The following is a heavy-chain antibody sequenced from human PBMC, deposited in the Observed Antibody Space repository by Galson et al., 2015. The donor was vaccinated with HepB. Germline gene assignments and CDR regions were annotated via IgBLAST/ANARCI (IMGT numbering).Heavy chain of an antibody. CDR1: GFTFSSYW. D-gene: IGHD5-12*01. Sequence: SLRLSCAASGFTFSSYWMHWVRQAPGKGLVWVSRINSDGSSTSYADSVKGRFTISRDSAKNTLYLQMNSLRAEDTAVYYCARGPRYGGYLLGGIAFDIWGQGTMVTVSS. CDR3: ARGPRYGGYLLGGIAFDI. J-gene: IGHJ3*02. V-gene: IGHV3-74*01. CDR2: INSDGSST.